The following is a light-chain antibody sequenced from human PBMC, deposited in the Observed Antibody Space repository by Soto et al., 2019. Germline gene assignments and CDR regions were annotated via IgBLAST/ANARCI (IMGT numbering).Light chain of an antibody. CDR2: LGS. CDR3: LQPLQTPWT. Sequence: DILMTQSPLSLPVTPGEPASISCRSSQSLLHSNGYNYLDWYLQKPGQSQQLLIYLGSNRASGVHDRFSGSGSGTDFTLKIRRVEAEDVGVYYCLQPLQTPWTFGQGTKVDI. V-gene: IGKV2-28*01. CDR1: QSLLHSNGYNY. J-gene: IGKJ1*01.